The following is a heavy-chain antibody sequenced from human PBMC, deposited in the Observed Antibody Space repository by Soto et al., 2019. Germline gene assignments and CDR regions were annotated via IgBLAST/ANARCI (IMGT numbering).Heavy chain of an antibody. Sequence: PSETLSLTCAVSGGSISSSNWWSWVRQPPGKGLEWIGEIYHSGSTNYNPSLKSRVTISVDKSKNQFSLKLSSVTAADTAVYYCARVGGSGWPNWFDPWGQGTLVTVSS. V-gene: IGHV4-4*02. CDR2: IYHSGST. CDR3: ARVGGSGWPNWFDP. D-gene: IGHD6-19*01. CDR1: GGSISSSNW. J-gene: IGHJ5*02.